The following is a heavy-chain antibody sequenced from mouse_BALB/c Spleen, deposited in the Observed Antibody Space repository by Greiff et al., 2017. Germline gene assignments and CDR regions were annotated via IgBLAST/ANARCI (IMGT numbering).Heavy chain of an antibody. V-gene: IGHV5-12-2*01. CDR2: ISNGGGST. D-gene: IGHD2-10*01. CDR3: ARHQAYYGPNYYAMDY. CDR1: GFTFSSYT. J-gene: IGHJ4*01. Sequence: DVKLVESGGGLVQPGGSLKLSCAASGFTFSSYTMSWVRQTPEKRLEWVAYISNGGGSTYYPDTVKGRFTISRDNAKNTLYLQMSSLKSEDTTMYYCARHQAYYGPNYYAMDYWGQGTSVTVSS.